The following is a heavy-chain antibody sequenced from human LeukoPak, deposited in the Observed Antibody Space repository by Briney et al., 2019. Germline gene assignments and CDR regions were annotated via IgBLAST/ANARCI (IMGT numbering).Heavy chain of an antibody. V-gene: IGHV3-33*01. CDR1: GFSFTTYA. D-gene: IGHD5-18*01. Sequence: GGSLRLSCEGSGFSFTTYAIHWVRQAPGKGLEGVGVEWYDGSNKQYADSGKGRFTISRDNSKNMVYVQMESLRAEDTAVYYCARDRRGHRGYFGLDVWGQGTTVTVSS. CDR2: EWYDGSNK. J-gene: IGHJ6*02. CDR3: ARDRRGHRGYFGLDV.